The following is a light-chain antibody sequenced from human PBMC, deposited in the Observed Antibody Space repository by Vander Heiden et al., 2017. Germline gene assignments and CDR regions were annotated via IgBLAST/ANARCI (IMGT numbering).Light chain of an antibody. CDR2: AAS. Sequence: DIQMTQSPSSLSASVGDSVTITCRASQTILSYLNWYQQTPGKAPKLLIYAASTLQSGVPSRFSGGGSGTSFTLIISRLQREDFATYDCQQSYSPPRTFGPGTTVELK. CDR3: QQSYSPPRT. V-gene: IGKV1-39*01. J-gene: IGKJ1*01. CDR1: QTILSY.